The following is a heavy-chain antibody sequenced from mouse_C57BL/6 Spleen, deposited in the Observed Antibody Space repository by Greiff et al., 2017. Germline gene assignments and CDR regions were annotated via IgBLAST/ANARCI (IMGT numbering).Heavy chain of an antibody. CDR1: GYTFTSYW. V-gene: IGHV1-50*01. J-gene: IGHJ4*01. D-gene: IGHD1-1*01. Sequence: QVQLQQPGAELVKPGASVKLSCKASGYTFTSYWMQWVKQRPGQGLEWIGEIDPSDSYTNYNQKFKGKATLTVDTSSSTAYMQLSSLTSDDSAVYYCARWGNTVVAPYAMDYWGQGTSVTVSS. CDR3: ARWGNTVVAPYAMDY. CDR2: IDPSDSYT.